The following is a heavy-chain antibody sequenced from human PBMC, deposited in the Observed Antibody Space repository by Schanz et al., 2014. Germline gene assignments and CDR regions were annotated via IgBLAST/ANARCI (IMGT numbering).Heavy chain of an antibody. J-gene: IGHJ4*02. D-gene: IGHD3-3*01. CDR1: GFTFFGSFA. CDR2: MSGSGSTA. V-gene: IGHV3-23*04. Sequence: EVQLVESGGVVVQPGGSLRLSCVASGFTFFGSFAMSWVRQAPGKGLEWVSGMSGSGSTADYADSVKGRFTISRDNSKNTLYLEMNSLRAEDTAVYYCARGVRIDYWGQGTLVTVSS. CDR3: ARGVRIDY.